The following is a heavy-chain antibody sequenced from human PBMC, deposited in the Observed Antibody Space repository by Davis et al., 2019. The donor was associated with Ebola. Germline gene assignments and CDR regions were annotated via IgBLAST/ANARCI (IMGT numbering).Heavy chain of an antibody. D-gene: IGHD2-15*01. J-gene: IGHJ4*02. V-gene: IGHV4-34*01. Sequence: MPGGSLRLSCAVYGGSFSGYYWSWNRQPPGKGLEWIGEINHSGSTNYNPSLKSRVTISVDTSKNQFSLKLSSVTAADTAVYYCARHQYCSGIGGSCYLLDYWGQGTLVTVSS. CDR2: INHSGST. CDR3: ARHQYCSGIGGSCYLLDY. CDR1: GGSFSGYY.